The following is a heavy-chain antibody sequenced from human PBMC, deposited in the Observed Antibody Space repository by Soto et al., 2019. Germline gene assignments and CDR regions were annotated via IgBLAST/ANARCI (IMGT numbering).Heavy chain of an antibody. J-gene: IGHJ6*03. Sequence: SETLSLTCTVSGGSISSYYWSWIRQPPGKGLEWIGYIYYSGSTNYNPSLKSRVTISVDKSKNQFSLKLSSVTAADTAVYYCARVAQYYDFWSGYYTGIGFYYMDVWGKGTTVTVSS. CDR1: GGSISSYY. CDR3: ARVAQYYDFWSGYYTGIGFYYMDV. CDR2: IYYSGST. V-gene: IGHV4-59*12. D-gene: IGHD3-3*01.